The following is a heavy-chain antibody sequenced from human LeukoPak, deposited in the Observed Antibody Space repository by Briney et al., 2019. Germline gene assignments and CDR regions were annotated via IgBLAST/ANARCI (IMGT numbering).Heavy chain of an antibody. V-gene: IGHV3-9*01. Sequence: GRSLRLSCSVSGFTFEDYAMHWVRQAPGKGLGWVSGISWNSGSIDYVESVKGRFTISRDNAENSLYLQMNSLRPEDTALYYCAKGSGRYWTFFDFWGQGTLVAVSS. D-gene: IGHD1-26*01. CDR3: AKGSGRYWTFFDF. CDR2: ISWNSGSI. J-gene: IGHJ4*02. CDR1: GFTFEDYA.